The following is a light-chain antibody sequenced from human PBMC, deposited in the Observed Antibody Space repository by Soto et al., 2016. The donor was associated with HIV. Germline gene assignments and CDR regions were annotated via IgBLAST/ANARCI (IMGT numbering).Light chain of an antibody. V-gene: IGLV3-1*01. Sequence: SYELTQSPSVSVSPGQTASITCSGDKLGDRYACWYQQKPGQSPVLVIYQDEKRPSGIPERFSGSNSGNTATLTIGGTQAMDEADYYCQAWDSSTAVFGGGTKLTVL. J-gene: IGLJ2*01. CDR2: QDE. CDR3: QAWDSSTAV. CDR1: KLGDRY.